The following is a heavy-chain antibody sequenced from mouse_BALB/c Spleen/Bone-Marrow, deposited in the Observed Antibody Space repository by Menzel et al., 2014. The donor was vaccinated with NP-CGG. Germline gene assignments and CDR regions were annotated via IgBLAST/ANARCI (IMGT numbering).Heavy chain of an antibody. CDR2: ILPGSGST. J-gene: IGHJ3*01. D-gene: IGHD1-2*01. CDR1: GYTFSSYW. V-gene: IGHV1-9*01. Sequence: LEESGTELMKPGASVKISCKATGYTFSSYWIEWVNQRPGHGLEWIGEILPGSGSTNYNEKFKGKATFTADTSSNTAYMQLSSLTSEDSAVYYCARRGHGFAWFAYWGQGTLVTVSA. CDR3: ARRGHGFAWFAY.